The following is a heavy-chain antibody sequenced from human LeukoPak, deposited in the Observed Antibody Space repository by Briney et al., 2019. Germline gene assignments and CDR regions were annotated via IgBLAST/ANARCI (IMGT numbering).Heavy chain of an antibody. CDR3: ARDRREGCSSTSCSPLGY. J-gene: IGHJ4*02. CDR2: IYSGGST. Sequence: GGSLRLSCAASGFTVSSNYMSWVRQAPGEGLEWVSVIYSGGSTYYADSVKGRFTISRDNSKNTLYLQVNSLRAEDTAVYYCARDRREGCSSTSCSPLGYWGQGTLVTVSS. V-gene: IGHV3-53*01. D-gene: IGHD2-2*01. CDR1: GFTVSSNY.